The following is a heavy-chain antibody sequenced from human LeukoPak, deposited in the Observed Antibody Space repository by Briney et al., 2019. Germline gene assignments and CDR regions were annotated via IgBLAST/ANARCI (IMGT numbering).Heavy chain of an antibody. D-gene: IGHD3-9*01. J-gene: IGHJ4*02. CDR2: IRTTAEGAKYA. Sequence: GGPLRLSCATSGFSFTDYPMNWVRQAPGKGLEGISNIRTTAEGAKYAYYADSVKGRVTISRDDGKNTLYLHMNSLRDDDTAVYYGATDQRYAFDYWGQGILVTVSS. CDR1: GFSFTDYP. V-gene: IGHV3-48*02. CDR3: ATDQRYAFDY.